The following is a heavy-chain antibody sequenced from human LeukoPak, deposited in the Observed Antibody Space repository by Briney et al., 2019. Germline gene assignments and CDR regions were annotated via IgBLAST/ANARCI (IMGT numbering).Heavy chain of an antibody. CDR2: IWNDGSNK. J-gene: IGHJ4*02. CDR3: ARESAAAGTVSRQTFDY. Sequence: PGGSLRLSCAASGFTFSSYGMHWVRQAPGKGLEWVAIIWNDGSNKYYADSVKGRFTISRDNSQNTLYLQMNSLRAEDTAVYYCARESAAAGTVSRQTFDYWGQGTLVTVSS. CDR1: GFTFSSYG. D-gene: IGHD6-13*01. V-gene: IGHV3-33*01.